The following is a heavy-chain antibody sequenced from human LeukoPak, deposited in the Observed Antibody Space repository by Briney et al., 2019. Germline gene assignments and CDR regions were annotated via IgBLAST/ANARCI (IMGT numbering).Heavy chain of an antibody. CDR2: ISSSGSST. CDR3: ARGAIAGRGDNWFWFDP. D-gene: IGHD1-1*01. J-gene: IGHJ5*02. Sequence: GGSLRLSCAASGFTFSSYSMDWVRQAPGKGLQWISHISSSGSSTYYADSVKGRFAISRDNAKNSLYLQMNSLRDEDTAVYYCARGAIAGRGDNWFWFDPWGQGTLVTVSS. CDR1: GFTFSSYS. V-gene: IGHV3-48*02.